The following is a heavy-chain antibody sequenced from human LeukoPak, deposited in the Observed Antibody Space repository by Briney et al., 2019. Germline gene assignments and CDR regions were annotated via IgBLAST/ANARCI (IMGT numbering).Heavy chain of an antibody. V-gene: IGHV3-23*01. Sequence: GGSLRLSCAASGFTFSSYAMSWVRQAPGKGLEWVSGISAGGGSTYYADSVKGRFTISRVNSKNTLYLQMNSLRAEDTAVYYCAKEGYYYDGSGETNLGQGTLVTVSS. J-gene: IGHJ4*02. CDR2: ISAGGGST. CDR1: GFTFSSYA. CDR3: AKEGYYYDGSGETN. D-gene: IGHD3-22*01.